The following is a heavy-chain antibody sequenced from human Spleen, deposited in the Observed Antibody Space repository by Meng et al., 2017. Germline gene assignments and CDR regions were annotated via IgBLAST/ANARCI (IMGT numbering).Heavy chain of an antibody. CDR2: ISGSGDKT. CDR1: AFTFSSYA. CDR3: AKCVYGDYRLDY. D-gene: IGHD4-17*01. J-gene: IGHJ4*02. Sequence: GESLKISCEASAFTFSSYAMNWVRQAPGKGLEWVSVISGSGDKTYYADSVRGRFTISRDYSKNTLYLQINSLRAEDTAVYYCAKCVYGDYRLDYWGQGTLVTVSS. V-gene: IGHV3-23*01.